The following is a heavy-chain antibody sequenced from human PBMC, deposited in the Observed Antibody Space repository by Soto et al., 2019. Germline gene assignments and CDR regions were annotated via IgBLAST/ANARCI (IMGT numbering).Heavy chain of an antibody. Sequence: GGSLRLSCTASGFTFGDYAMSWFRQAPGKGLEWVGFIRSKAYGGTTEYAASVKGRFTISRDDSKSIAYLQMNSLKTEDTAVYYCTRDPDYGFYYGMDVWGQGTTVTVSS. D-gene: IGHD4-17*01. CDR3: TRDPDYGFYYGMDV. CDR2: IRSKAYGGTT. V-gene: IGHV3-49*03. CDR1: GFTFGDYA. J-gene: IGHJ6*02.